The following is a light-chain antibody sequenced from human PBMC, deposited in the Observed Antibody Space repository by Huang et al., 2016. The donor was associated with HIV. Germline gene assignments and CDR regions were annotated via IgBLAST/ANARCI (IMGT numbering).Light chain of an antibody. CDR2: DAS. CDR1: QSVRSY. J-gene: IGKJ4*01. V-gene: IGKV3-11*01. Sequence: EIVLTQSPATLSLSPGERATLYCRASQSVRSYIAWYQQKPGQAPRLVMYDASNKAAGIPARFSGSGSGTDFTLTISSLEPEDFAVYYCQQRSDWPLTFGGGTKVEI. CDR3: QQRSDWPLT.